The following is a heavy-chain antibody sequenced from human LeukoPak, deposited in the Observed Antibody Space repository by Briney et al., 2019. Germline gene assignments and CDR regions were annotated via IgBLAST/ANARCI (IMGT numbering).Heavy chain of an antibody. CDR2: ISRIADTI. D-gene: IGHD3-16*01. CDR1: GFTFNTYA. Sequence: LAGGSLRLSCAASGFTFNTYAMSWVRQAPGKGLEWVSAISRIADTIYYTDSVKGRFTISRDNSKNTLYLQMNSLRAEDTAVYYCAKDSRYDYVWGVPGSLDYWGQGTLVTVSS. CDR3: AKDSRYDYVWGVPGSLDY. V-gene: IGHV3-23*01. J-gene: IGHJ4*02.